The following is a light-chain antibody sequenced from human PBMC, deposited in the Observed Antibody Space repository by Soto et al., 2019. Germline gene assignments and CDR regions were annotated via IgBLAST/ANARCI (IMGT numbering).Light chain of an antibody. CDR3: QQYASSLT. J-gene: IGKJ1*01. CDR1: QSVSSTF. Sequence: EIVLNQSPGSVSLSPGERDTLSCGASQSVSSTFFAWYQQKPGQAPRLLIYGASSRATGIPDRFSGSGSGTDFTLTISRLEPEDFAVYYCQQYASSLTFGQGTKVEIK. V-gene: IGKV3-20*01. CDR2: GAS.